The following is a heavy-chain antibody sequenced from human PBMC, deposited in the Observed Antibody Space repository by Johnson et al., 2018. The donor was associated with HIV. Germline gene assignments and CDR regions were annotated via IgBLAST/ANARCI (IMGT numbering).Heavy chain of an antibody. D-gene: IGHD6-19*01. Sequence: QVQLVESGGGVVQPGRSLRLSCAASGFNFNIYGMHWVRQAPGKGLEWVAFIRYDGINQDYADSVKGRFTISRDNSKNTLYLQTNSLRVEDTAVYYCARDREYGLAWGWALDIWGQGTMVTMSS. V-gene: IGHV3-30*02. J-gene: IGHJ3*02. CDR1: GFNFNIYG. CDR3: ARDREYGLAWGWALDI. CDR2: IRYDGINQ.